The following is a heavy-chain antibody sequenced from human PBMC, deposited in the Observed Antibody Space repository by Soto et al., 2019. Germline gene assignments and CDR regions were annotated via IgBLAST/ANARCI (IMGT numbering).Heavy chain of an antibody. D-gene: IGHD2-15*01. CDR1: GSSISSGSYY. CDR2: IYHSWST. J-gene: IGHJ4*02. V-gene: IGHV4-31*03. CDR3: ARDYMAVVD. Sequence: QVQLQESGPGLVKPSQTLSLTCTVSGSSISSGSYYWSWIRQHPGKGLEWIGYIYHSWSTYYNPSLKSRATISLDTSKNQFSLKLSSVTAAYTAVYYCARDYMAVVDWGQGTLVTVSS.